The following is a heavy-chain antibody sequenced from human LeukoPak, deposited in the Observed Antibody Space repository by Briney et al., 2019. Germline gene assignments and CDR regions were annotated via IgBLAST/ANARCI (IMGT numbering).Heavy chain of an antibody. CDR3: AGIKYSSSWYLMPYY. V-gene: IGHV4-61*10. J-gene: IGHJ4*02. CDR1: GGSISSGSYF. CDR2: IYYSGST. D-gene: IGHD6-13*01. Sequence: SETLSLTCTVSGGSISSGSYFWSWLRQPAGKGLEWIGYIYYSGSTNYNPSLKSRVTISVDTSKNQFSLKLSSVTAADTAVYYCAGIKYSSSWYLMPYYRGQGTLVTVSS.